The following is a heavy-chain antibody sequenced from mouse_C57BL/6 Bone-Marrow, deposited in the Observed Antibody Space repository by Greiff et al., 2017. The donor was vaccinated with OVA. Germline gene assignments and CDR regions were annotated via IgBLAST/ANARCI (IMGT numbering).Heavy chain of an antibody. Sequence: EVKLVESGGGLVQPGESLKLSCESNEYEFPSHDMSWVRKTPEKRLEFVAAINSDGGSTYYPDTMERRFIISRDNTKKTLYLQMSSLRSEDTALYYCASLNWDGWFAYWGQGTLVTVSA. CDR1: EYEFPSHD. CDR3: ASLNWDGWFAY. CDR2: INSDGGST. V-gene: IGHV5-2*01. J-gene: IGHJ3*01. D-gene: IGHD4-1*01.